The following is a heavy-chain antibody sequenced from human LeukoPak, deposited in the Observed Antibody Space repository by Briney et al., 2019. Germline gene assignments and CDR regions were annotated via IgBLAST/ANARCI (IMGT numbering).Heavy chain of an antibody. J-gene: IGHJ3*02. D-gene: IGHD2-2*02. V-gene: IGHV1-2*02. Sequence: ASVKVSCKASGYSFSGYYIHWVRQAPGQGLEWMGWINPNSGGTDYAQKFQGRVTMTRDTSISTAYMELSSLKASDTAIYYCARPSSSSCYMGFCAFDIWGQGTMVTVSS. CDR3: ARPSSSSCYMGFCAFDI. CDR1: GYSFSGYY. CDR2: INPNSGGT.